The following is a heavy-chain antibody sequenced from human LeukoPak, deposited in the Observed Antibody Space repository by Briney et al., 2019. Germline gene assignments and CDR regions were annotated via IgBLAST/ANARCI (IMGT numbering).Heavy chain of an antibody. V-gene: IGHV3-23*01. CDR3: AKTTSSIAARPPSPYFDY. J-gene: IGHJ4*02. D-gene: IGHD6-6*01. CDR2: IFVSGGST. CDR1: GFTFSSYA. Sequence: GGSLRLSCAASGFTFSSYAMSWVRQAPGKGLEWVSAIFVSGGSTYYADSVKGRFTISRDNSKNTLYLQMNSLRAEDTAVYYCAKTTSSIAARPPSPYFDYWGQGTLVTVSS.